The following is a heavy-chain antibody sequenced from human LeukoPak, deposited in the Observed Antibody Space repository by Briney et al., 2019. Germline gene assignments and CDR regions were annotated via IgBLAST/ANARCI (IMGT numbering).Heavy chain of an antibody. Sequence: GASVKVSCKPSGYTFTGYYMHWVRPVPGQGLEWMGWINPNSGGTNYAQKFQGRVTMTRDTSISTAYMELSRLRSDDTAVYYCARAHSSGWFDYWGQGTLVTVSS. V-gene: IGHV1-2*02. CDR3: ARAHSSGWFDY. CDR1: GYTFTGYY. J-gene: IGHJ4*02. D-gene: IGHD6-19*01. CDR2: INPNSGGT.